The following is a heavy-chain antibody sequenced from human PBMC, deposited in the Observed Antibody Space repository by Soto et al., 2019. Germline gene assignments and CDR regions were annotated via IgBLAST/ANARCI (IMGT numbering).Heavy chain of an antibody. CDR3: AVYGFGVSAAAY. Sequence: PGGSLRLSCAGSGLTFRNDWLSWVRQAPGKGLEWVANINQDGSERYYVDSVRGRFTISRDNVENSLNLQLNSLRPEDTAVYYCAVYGFGVSAAAYWGQGTLVTVSS. CDR2: INQDGSER. D-gene: IGHD4-17*01. V-gene: IGHV3-7*03. CDR1: GLTFRNDW. J-gene: IGHJ4*02.